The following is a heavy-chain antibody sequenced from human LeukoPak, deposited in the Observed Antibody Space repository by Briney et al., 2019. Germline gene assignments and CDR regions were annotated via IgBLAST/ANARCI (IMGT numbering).Heavy chain of an antibody. D-gene: IGHD3-22*01. J-gene: IGHJ4*02. V-gene: IGHV3-53*01. Sequence: PGGSLRLSCAASGFTVSSNYVSWVRQAPGKGLEWVSVIYSGGSTYYADSVKGRFTISRDNSKNTLYLQMNSLRAEDTAVHYCARALVGSGYYYSSDYWGQGTLVTVSS. CDR1: GFTVSSNY. CDR3: ARALVGSGYYYSSDY. CDR2: IYSGGST.